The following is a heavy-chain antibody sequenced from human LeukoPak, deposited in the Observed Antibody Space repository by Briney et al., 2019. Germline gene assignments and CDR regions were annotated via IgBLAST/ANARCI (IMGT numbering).Heavy chain of an antibody. CDR3: ATMVRAVQNAFDI. CDR1: GFTFSSYS. Sequence: GGSLRLSCAASGFTFSSYSMNWVRQAPGKGLEWVSSISSSSSYIYYADSVKGRFTISRDNAKNSLYLQMNSLRAEDTAVYYCATMVRAVQNAFDIWGQGTMVTVSS. J-gene: IGHJ3*02. D-gene: IGHD3-10*01. CDR2: ISSSSSYI. V-gene: IGHV3-21*01.